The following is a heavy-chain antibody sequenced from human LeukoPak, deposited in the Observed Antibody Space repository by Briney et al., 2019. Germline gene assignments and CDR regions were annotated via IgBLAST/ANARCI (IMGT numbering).Heavy chain of an antibody. CDR1: GFTFSPYW. CDR3: ARDKSYGSDV. J-gene: IGHJ6*02. V-gene: IGHV3-74*01. Sequence: GGSLRLSCAASGFTFSPYWMHWVRQAPGKGLVWVSHIRSDATTTTYADSVKGRFTISRDNAKNTLYLQMNSLRAEDTAVYYCARDKSYGSDVWGQGTTVTVSS. CDR2: IRSDATTT.